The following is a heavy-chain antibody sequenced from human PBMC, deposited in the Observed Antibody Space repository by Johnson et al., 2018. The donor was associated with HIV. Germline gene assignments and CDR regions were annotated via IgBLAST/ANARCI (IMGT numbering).Heavy chain of an antibody. CDR3: AREADIVVVGGYAFDI. D-gene: IGHD2-15*01. CDR2: ISSSGGST. Sequence: QVQLVESGGGLVQPGGSLRLSCAASGFTFSDYYMSWIRQAPGKGLEWVSYISSSGGSTYYADSVKGRFTISRDNSKNTLYLQMNSLRAEDTAVYYCAREADIVVVGGYAFDIWGQGTMVTVSS. J-gene: IGHJ3*02. V-gene: IGHV3-11*04. CDR1: GFTFSDYY.